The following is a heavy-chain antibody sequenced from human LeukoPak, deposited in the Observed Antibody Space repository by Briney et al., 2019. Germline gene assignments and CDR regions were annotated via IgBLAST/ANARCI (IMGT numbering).Heavy chain of an antibody. Sequence: SETLSLTCTVSGYSISSGYYWGWIRQPPGKGLEWIGSIYHSGSTYYNPSLKSRVTISVDTSKNQFSLKLSSATAADTAVYYCARSGYSGYDWDYWGQGTLVTVSS. CDR2: IYHSGST. CDR3: ARSGYSGYDWDY. D-gene: IGHD5-12*01. CDR1: GYSISSGYY. J-gene: IGHJ4*02. V-gene: IGHV4-38-2*02.